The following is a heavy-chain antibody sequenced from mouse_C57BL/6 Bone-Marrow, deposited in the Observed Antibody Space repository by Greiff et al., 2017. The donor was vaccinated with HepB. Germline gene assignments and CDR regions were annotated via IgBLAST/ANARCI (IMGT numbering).Heavy chain of an antibody. CDR1: GFTFSSYA. CDR3: ARDHRVDWYFDV. V-gene: IGHV5-4*01. CDR2: ISDGGSYT. J-gene: IGHJ1*03. Sequence: EVQRVESGGGLVKPGGSLKLSCAASGFTFSSYAMSWVRQTPEKRLEWVATISDGGSYTYYPDNVKGRFTISRDNAKNNRYLQMSHLKSEDTAMYYCARDHRVDWYFDVWGTGTTVTVSS.